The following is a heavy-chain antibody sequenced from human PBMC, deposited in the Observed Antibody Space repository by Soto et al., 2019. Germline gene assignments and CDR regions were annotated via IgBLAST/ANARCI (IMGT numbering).Heavy chain of an antibody. J-gene: IGHJ6*02. D-gene: IGHD2-2*01. CDR3: ARYIPGVRYYGMDV. CDR2: IGESGTPT. V-gene: IGHV3-23*01. Sequence: GGSLRLSCAASGFTFSSYSMKWVRQDPGKGLEWVSLIGESGTPTYYADSVKGRFTISRDNSGNTLFLEMYSLRAEDTAVYYCARYIPGVRYYGMDVWGQGTTVTVSS. CDR1: GFTFSSYS.